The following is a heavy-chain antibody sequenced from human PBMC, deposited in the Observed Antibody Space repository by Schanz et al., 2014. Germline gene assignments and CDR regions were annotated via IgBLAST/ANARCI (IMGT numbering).Heavy chain of an antibody. D-gene: IGHD5-18*01. CDR1: GFTFSNYG. CDR2: ISGSGGDT. CDR3: AKYGGGYSYGFVEY. V-gene: IGHV3-23*04. Sequence: VQLVESGGDLVKPGGSLRLSCEASGFTFSNYGMNWVRQAPEKGLEWVSTISGSGGDTYPADSVKGRFTISRDNSKNTLYLQMNSLRAEDTAVYYCAKYGGGYSYGFVEYWGQGTLVTVSS. J-gene: IGHJ4*02.